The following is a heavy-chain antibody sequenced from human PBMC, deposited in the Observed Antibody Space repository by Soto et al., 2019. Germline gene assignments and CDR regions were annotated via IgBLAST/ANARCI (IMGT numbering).Heavy chain of an antibody. CDR2: VTAYNDNV. Sequence: GASVKVSCKVSGFKFTSYGIKWVRQAPGQGLEWVGWVTAYNDNVKYAEKFQGRVTMTADTAATTAYMDLTSLRADDTAVYYCARYDFWSGYSQDLWGQGTLVTVSS. D-gene: IGHD3-3*01. CDR1: GFKFTSYG. CDR3: ARYDFWSGYSQDL. J-gene: IGHJ5*02. V-gene: IGHV1-18*01.